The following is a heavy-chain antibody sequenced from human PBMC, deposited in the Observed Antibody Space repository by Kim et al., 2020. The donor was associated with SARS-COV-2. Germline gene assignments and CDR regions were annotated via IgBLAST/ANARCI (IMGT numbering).Heavy chain of an antibody. CDR3: ARQGRDGQIVDC. CDR1: GGSISSSSYY. J-gene: IGHJ4*02. D-gene: IGHD3-10*01. Sequence: SETLSLTCTVSGGSISSSSYYWGWIRQPPGKGLEWIGSIYYSGSTYYNPSLKSRVTISVDTSKNQFSLKLSSVTAADTAVYYCARQGRDGQIVDCWGQG. V-gene: IGHV4-39*07. CDR2: IYYSGST.